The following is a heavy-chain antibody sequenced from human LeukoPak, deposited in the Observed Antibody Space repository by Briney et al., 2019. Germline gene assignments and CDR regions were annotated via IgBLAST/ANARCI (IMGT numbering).Heavy chain of an antibody. Sequence: SETLFLTCAVYGGSFSGYYWSWIRQPPGKGLEWIGEINHSGSTNYNPSLKSRVTISVDTSKNQFSLKLSSVTAADTAVYYCARDVRFLEWLSPRRWFDPWGQGTLVTVSS. D-gene: IGHD3-3*01. CDR1: GGSFSGYY. V-gene: IGHV4-34*01. CDR3: ARDVRFLEWLSPRRWFDP. J-gene: IGHJ5*02. CDR2: INHSGST.